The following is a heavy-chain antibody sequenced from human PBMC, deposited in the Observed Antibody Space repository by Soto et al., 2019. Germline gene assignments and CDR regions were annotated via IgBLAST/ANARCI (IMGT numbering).Heavy chain of an antibody. D-gene: IGHD5-12*01. J-gene: IGHJ3*02. Sequence: PWETLSLTCTVSGGSISSYYWSWIRQPPGKGLEWVGYIYYSGSTNYNPSLKSRVTISVDKSKNQFSLKLSSVTAADTAVYYCEVSGHGAAFDIWGQGTMVTVSS. CDR2: IYYSGST. CDR3: EVSGHGAAFDI. CDR1: GGSISSYY. V-gene: IGHV4-59*01.